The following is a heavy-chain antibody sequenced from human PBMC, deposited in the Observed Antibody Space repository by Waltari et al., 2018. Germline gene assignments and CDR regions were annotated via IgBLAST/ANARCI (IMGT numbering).Heavy chain of an antibody. D-gene: IGHD3-22*01. V-gene: IGHV4-4*02. CDR2: IGGSRCLT. CDR3: ARGDYYGSGYLDL. J-gene: IGHJ2*01. Sequence: QVQLQESGPGLVKPSETLSLTCAVSGGSISSSNWWSWIRQPPGKGLEWIGNIGGSRCLTYYNPSHKSLVTISKDTSKDQFSLKLSSVTAADTAVYYCARGDYYGSGYLDLWGPGTPITISS. CDR1: GGSISSSNW.